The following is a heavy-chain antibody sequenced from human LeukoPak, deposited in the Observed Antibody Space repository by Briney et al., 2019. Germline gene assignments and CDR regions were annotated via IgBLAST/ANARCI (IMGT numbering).Heavy chain of an antibody. CDR1: GFTFSSHA. D-gene: IGHD2-2*01. J-gene: IGHJ4*02. CDR3: ARGGGTSPWYRALDSWGQGTLVILLSDY. V-gene: IGHV3-30*04. Sequence: GGSLRLSCAVSGFTFSSHAIDWVRQAPGKGLEWVSVISHDGSNQYYADSVKGRFTISRDNSKNSLYLQIKRLSAEDTGIYYFARGGGTSPWYRALDSWGQGTLVILLSDYWDQGTLVTVSS. CDR2: ISHDGSNQ.